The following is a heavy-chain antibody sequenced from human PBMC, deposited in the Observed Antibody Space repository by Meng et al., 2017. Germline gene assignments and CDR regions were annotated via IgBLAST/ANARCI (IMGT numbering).Heavy chain of an antibody. V-gene: IGHV1-69*06. D-gene: IGHD1-1*01. CDR3: ARVDRNDDADFDY. CDR1: GGTFSSYA. J-gene: IGHJ4*02. CDR2: IIHIFGTA. Sequence: QVEVVQLWGEGKKAWSAVKVSCKASGGTFSSYAISRVRQAPGQGLEWMGGIIHIFGTANYAQKFQGRVTITADKSTSTAYMELSSLRSEDTAVYYCARVDRNDDADFDYWGQGTLVTVSS.